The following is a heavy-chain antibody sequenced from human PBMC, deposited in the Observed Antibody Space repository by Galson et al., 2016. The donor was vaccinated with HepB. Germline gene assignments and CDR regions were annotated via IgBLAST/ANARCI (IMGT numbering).Heavy chain of an antibody. CDR1: GFTVSSNY. Sequence: SLRLSCAASGFTVSSNYMSWVRQAPGKGLEWVSVIYSGGSSYYADSVKGRFTTSRDNSKNTLYLKMHNLRAEDTAVYYCARDHSEVADNSDYYYFDYWGQGTLVTVSS. CDR2: IYSGGSS. V-gene: IGHV3-53*01. CDR3: ARDHSEVADNSDYYYFDY. D-gene: IGHD3-22*01. J-gene: IGHJ4*02.